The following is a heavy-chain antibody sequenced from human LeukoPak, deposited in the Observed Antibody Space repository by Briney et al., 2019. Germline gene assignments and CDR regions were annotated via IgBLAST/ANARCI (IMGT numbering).Heavy chain of an antibody. CDR2: IIPIFGRA. CDR3: ARNDLDCRSASCSNPLDY. D-gene: IGHD2-2*01. J-gene: IGHJ4*02. CDR1: GGTFTSYA. V-gene: IGHV1-69*05. Sequence: ASVKVSCKASGGTFTSYAISWVRQAPGQGLEWMGGIIPIFGRANYAQKFQGRVTITTDESTSTAYMELSCLRSEDTAVYYCARNDLDCRSASCSNPLDYWGQGTLVTVSS.